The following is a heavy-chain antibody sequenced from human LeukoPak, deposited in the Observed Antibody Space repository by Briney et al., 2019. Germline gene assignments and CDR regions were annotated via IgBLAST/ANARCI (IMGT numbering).Heavy chain of an antibody. CDR2: IRYDGSNK. CDR3: AKDSQLELRNYYYYYYMDV. V-gene: IGHV3-30*02. D-gene: IGHD1-1*01. J-gene: IGHJ6*03. Sequence: GGSLRLSCAASGFTFSSYGMHWVRHAPGKGLEWVAFIRYDGSNKYYADSVKGRFTISRDNSKNTLYLQMNSLRAEDTAVYYCAKDSQLELRNYYYYYYMDVWGKGTTVTVSS. CDR1: GFTFSSYG.